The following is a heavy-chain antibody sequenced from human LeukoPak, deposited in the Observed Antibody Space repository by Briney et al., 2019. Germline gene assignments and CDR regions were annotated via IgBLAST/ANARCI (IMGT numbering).Heavy chain of an antibody. CDR2: TYYRSKWYN. Sequence: SQTLSLTCAISGDSVSSNRAAWNWIRQSPSRGLEWLGRTYYRSKWYNDYAVSVKSRITINPDTSQNQFSLQLNSVTPEDTAVYYCARIAAAATPFSDYWGQGTPVTVSS. J-gene: IGHJ4*02. CDR3: ARIAAAATPFSDY. V-gene: IGHV6-1*01. D-gene: IGHD6-13*01. CDR1: GDSVSSNRAA.